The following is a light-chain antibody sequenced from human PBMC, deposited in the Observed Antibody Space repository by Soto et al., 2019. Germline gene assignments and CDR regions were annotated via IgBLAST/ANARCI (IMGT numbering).Light chain of an antibody. J-gene: IGKJ3*01. Sequence: FVLTQSPATLSLSPGERATLSCRASQSVSSYLAWYQQKPGQAPRLLIYDASNRATGIPARFSGIGPGTDFTVTISRLEPEDFAVYYCQQRSNWPPFTFGHGTKVDIQ. CDR2: DAS. CDR1: QSVSSY. V-gene: IGKV3-11*01. CDR3: QQRSNWPPFT.